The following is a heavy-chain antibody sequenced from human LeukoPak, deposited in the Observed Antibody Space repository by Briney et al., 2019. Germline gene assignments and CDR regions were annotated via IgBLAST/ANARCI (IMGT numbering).Heavy chain of an antibody. V-gene: IGHV3-23*01. J-gene: IGHJ4*02. CDR2: ISGSGGST. CDR1: GFTFSSYA. CDR3: AKTGVQYYYGSGSYYTYYFDY. D-gene: IGHD3-10*01. Sequence: QSGGSLRLSCAASGFTFSSYAMSWVRQAPGKGLEWVSAISGSGGSTYYADSVKGRFTISRDNAKNSLYLQMNSLRVEDTAVYYCAKTGVQYYYGSGSYYTYYFDYWGQGTLVTVSS.